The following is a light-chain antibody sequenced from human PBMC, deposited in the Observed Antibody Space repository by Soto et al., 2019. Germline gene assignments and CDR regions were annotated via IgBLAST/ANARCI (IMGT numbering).Light chain of an antibody. Sequence: EIVLTQSPATLSLSPGERTTLSCRASRSVSGSLAWYQQKPGQAPRLLIYATSYRATGIPARFSGSGSGTDFTLTISSLEPDDFAVYYCQQRTNTFSFGQGTKLEIK. CDR3: QQRTNTFS. V-gene: IGKV3-11*01. CDR1: RSVSGS. J-gene: IGKJ2*01. CDR2: ATS.